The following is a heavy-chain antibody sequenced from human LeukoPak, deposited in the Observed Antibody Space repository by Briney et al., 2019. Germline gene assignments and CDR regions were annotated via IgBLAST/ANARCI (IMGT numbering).Heavy chain of an antibody. CDR2: VSSSGTT. CDR1: GGSISPSY. CDR3: ARGPRATIGYGMDV. V-gene: IGHV4-59*01. Sequence: PSETLSLTCTVSGGSISPSYWTRIRQPPGQGLERIGHVSSSGTTNYNPSLKHRVTISVDTTKNQFSLKLNYVTAADTAVYDCARGPRATIGYGMDVWGQVTTVTVSS. J-gene: IGHJ6*02. D-gene: IGHD5-12*01.